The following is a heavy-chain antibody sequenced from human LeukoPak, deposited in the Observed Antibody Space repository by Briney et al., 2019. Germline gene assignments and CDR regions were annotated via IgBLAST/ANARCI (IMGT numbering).Heavy chain of an antibody. CDR2: SYYSGRT. J-gene: IGHJ3*02. V-gene: IGHV4-39*07. Sequence: WETLTLTCTVSGGSISSSSYYWGWIPQPPGKGLEWIGSSYYSGRTYYNPSLKSRVTITVDPSKNQFSQKLSSVTDADTAVFYCARLYYYCAWRSLPFDIWGQGTLVTVSS. D-gene: IGHD3-10*01. CDR1: GGSISSSSYY. CDR3: ARLYYYCAWRSLPFDI.